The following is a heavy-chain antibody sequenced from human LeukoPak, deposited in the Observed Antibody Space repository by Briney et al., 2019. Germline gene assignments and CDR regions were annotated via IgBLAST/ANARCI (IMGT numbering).Heavy chain of an antibody. CDR3: ARHMERIAVAGTYFYYYGMDV. V-gene: IGHV4-59*08. Sequence: SETLSLTCTVSGGSISSYYWSWIRQPPGKGLEWIGYIYYSGSTNYNPSLKSRVTISADTSKNQFSLKLSSVTAADTAVYYCARHMERIAVAGTYFYYYGMDVWGQGTTVTVSS. D-gene: IGHD6-19*01. CDR1: GGSISSYY. CDR2: IYYSGST. J-gene: IGHJ6*02.